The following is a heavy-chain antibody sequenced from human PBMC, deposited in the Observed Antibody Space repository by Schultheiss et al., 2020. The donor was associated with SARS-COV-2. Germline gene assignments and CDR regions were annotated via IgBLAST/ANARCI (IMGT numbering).Heavy chain of an antibody. V-gene: IGHV3-30*04. D-gene: IGHD4-17*01. J-gene: IGHJ6*03. CDR2: ISYDGSNK. CDR1: GFTFSSYA. Sequence: GGSLRLSCAASGFTFSSYAMSWVRQAPGKGLEWVALISYDGSNKYYADSVKGRFTISRDNSKNTLYLQMNSLRAEDTAVYYCARVLRGDYYMDVWGKGTTVTVSS. CDR3: ARVLRGDYYMDV.